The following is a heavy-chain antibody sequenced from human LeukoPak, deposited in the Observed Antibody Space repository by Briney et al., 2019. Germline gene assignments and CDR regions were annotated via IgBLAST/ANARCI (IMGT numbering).Heavy chain of an antibody. D-gene: IGHD4-17*01. V-gene: IGHV1-8*01. CDR3: ARGGRDYGDYNRGWFDP. J-gene: IGHJ5*02. CDR1: GYTFTSYD. CDR2: MNPNSGNT. Sequence: ASVKVSCKASGYTFTSYDINWVRQATGQGLEWMGWMNPNSGNTGYAQKFQGRVTMTRNTSISTAYIELSSLRSEDTAVYYCARGGRDYGDYNRGWFDPWGQGTLVTVSS.